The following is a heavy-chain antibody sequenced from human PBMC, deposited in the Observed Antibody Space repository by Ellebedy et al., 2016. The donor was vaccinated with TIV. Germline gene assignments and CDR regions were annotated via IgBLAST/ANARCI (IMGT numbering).Heavy chain of an antibody. Sequence: MPSETLSLTCTVSGDSISSSPYHWGWIRQPTGKGLEWIGSISYSGDTFYSPSLKSRVTISVDTSKNHFSLKLSSVTAADTAVYHCGCDCSSSTCRGGYWGRGSLVTVSS. V-gene: IGHV4-39*02. CDR1: GDSISSSPYH. D-gene: IGHD2-2*01. J-gene: IGHJ4*02. CDR2: ISYSGDT. CDR3: GCDCSSSTCRGGY.